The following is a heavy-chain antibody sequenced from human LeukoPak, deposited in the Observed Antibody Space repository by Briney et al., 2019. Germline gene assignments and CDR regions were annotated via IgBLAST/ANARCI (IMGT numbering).Heavy chain of an antibody. J-gene: IGHJ4*02. CDR1: GFTFSSYS. CDR2: ISSSSSYI. Sequence: GGSLRLSCAASGFTFSSYSMNWVRQAPGKGLEWVSSISSSSSYIYYADSVKGRFTISRDNAKNSLYLQMNSLRAEDTAVYYCARDYSSGWSLDYWGQGTLVTVSS. V-gene: IGHV3-21*01. D-gene: IGHD6-19*01. CDR3: ARDYSSGWSLDY.